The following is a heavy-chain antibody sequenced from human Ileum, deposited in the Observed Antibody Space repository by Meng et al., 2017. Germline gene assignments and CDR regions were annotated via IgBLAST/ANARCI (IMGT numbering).Heavy chain of an antibody. CDR1: GYTFTKNG. Sequence: QVQLVQAGAGLKKPGGSVKISCKASGYTFTKNGMNWLRQAPGQGLEWIGLINTDTGNPTYAKGFTGRFVFSLDTSVSTAYLQISSLKTEDTAVYYCAREPQRFDYWGQGTLVTVSS. CDR2: INTDTGNP. J-gene: IGHJ4*02. CDR3: AREPQRFDY. V-gene: IGHV7-4-1*02.